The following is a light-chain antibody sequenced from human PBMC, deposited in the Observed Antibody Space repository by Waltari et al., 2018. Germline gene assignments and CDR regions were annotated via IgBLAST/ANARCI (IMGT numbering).Light chain of an antibody. CDR3: SSYGGSDNLL. V-gene: IGLV2-8*01. CDR2: EVN. CDR1: SSDIGPHNA. J-gene: IGLJ2*01. Sequence: HSALTQPPSVSGSLGQSVTISCPGRSSDIGPHNAVSWYLQHPCEVPKLIIYEVNKRPPGVPDRFSGSKSGNTASLTVSGLQAEDEVDYYCSSYGGSDNLLFGGGTKLTVL.